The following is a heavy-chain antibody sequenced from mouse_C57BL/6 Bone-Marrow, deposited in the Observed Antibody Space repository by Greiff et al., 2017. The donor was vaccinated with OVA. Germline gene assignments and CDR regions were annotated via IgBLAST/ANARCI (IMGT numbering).Heavy chain of an antibody. CDR2: IHPNSGST. J-gene: IGHJ2*01. Sequence: QVQLKQPGAELVKPGASVKLSCKASGYTFTSYWMHWVKQRPGQGLEWIGMIHPNSGSTNYNEKFKSKATLTVDKSSSTAYMQLSSLTSEDSAVYYCARGGENYARYYFDYWGQGTTLTVSS. CDR1: GYTFTSYW. CDR3: ARGGENYARYYFDY. V-gene: IGHV1-64*01. D-gene: IGHD1-1*02.